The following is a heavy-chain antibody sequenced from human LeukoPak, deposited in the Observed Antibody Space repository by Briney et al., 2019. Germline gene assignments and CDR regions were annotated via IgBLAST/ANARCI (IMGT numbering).Heavy chain of an antibody. CDR1: GFSFGRYA. D-gene: IGHD2-8*01. CDR3: AKDPNGDYIGAFDN. Sequence: GGSLRLPCAVSGFSFGRYAMAWVRQVPGKGLEWVSAITVSSGTTKYADSVKGRFTISRDNSRNTLYLQMNSLRAEDTAIYYCAKDPNGDYIGAFDNWGQGTMVTVSS. J-gene: IGHJ3*02. V-gene: IGHV3-23*01. CDR2: ITVSSGTT.